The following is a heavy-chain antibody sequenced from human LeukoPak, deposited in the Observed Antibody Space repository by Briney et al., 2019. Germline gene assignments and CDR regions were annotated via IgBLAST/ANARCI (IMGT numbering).Heavy chain of an antibody. D-gene: IGHD5-18*01. CDR3: ARSGYSYGYYNWFDP. CDR2: IYYSGST. Sequence: SETLSLTCTVSGGSISSSSYYWGWIRQPPGKGLEWIGSIYYSGSTYYNPSLKSRVTISVDTSKNQFSLKLSSVTAADTAVYYCARSGYSYGYYNWFDPWGQGTLVTVSS. J-gene: IGHJ5*02. V-gene: IGHV4-39*01. CDR1: GGSISSSSYY.